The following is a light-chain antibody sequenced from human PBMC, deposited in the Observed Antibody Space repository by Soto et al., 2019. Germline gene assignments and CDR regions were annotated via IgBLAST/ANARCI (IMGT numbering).Light chain of an antibody. CDR1: QSISSW. CDR3: QQYNSYSPVT. V-gene: IGKV1-5*01. J-gene: IGKJ1*01. Sequence: DIQMTQSPSTLSASVGDRVTITCRASQSISSWLAWYQQKPGKAPKLLIYDASSLESGVPSRFSGSGSGTEFTLTISSLQPDDFATHYCQQYNSYSPVTFGQGTKVEIK. CDR2: DAS.